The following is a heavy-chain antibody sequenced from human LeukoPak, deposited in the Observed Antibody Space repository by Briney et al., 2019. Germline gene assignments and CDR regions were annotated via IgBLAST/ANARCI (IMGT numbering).Heavy chain of an antibody. D-gene: IGHD3-22*01. CDR2: INPNSGGT. CDR3: AREDSSGSDGIGYFDY. V-gene: IGHV1-2*02. Sequence: GASVTVSCKASGYTFTGYYMHWVRQAPGQGLEWMGWINPNSGGTNYAQKFQGSVTMTRDTSISTAYMELSRLRSDDTAVDYCAREDSSGSDGIGYFDYWGQGTLVTVSS. CDR1: GYTFTGYY. J-gene: IGHJ4*02.